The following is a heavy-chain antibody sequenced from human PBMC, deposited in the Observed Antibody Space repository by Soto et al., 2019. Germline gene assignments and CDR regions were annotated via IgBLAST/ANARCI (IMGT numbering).Heavy chain of an antibody. CDR3: ARGGYCSSTSCFSDYYGMDV. Sequence: GSLRLSCAASGFTFSDHYMDWVRQAPGKGLEWVGRTRNKANSYTTEYAASVKGRFTISRDDSKNSLYLQMNSLKTEDTAVYYCARGGYCSSTSCFSDYYGMDVWGQGTTVTVSS. J-gene: IGHJ6*02. V-gene: IGHV3-72*01. CDR1: GFTFSDHY. CDR2: TRNKANSYTT. D-gene: IGHD2-2*03.